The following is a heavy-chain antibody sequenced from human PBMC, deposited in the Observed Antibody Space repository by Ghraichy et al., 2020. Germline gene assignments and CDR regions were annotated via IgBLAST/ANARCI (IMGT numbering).Heavy chain of an antibody. CDR3: ARMGRLAYFDY. CDR2: IYTSGST. Sequence: SETLSLTCTVSGGSISSGSYYWSWIRQPAGKGLEWIGRIYTSGSTNYNPSLKSRVTISVDTSKNQFSLKLSSVTAADTAVYYCARMGRLAYFDYWGQGTLVTVSS. J-gene: IGHJ4*02. CDR1: GGSISSGSYY. V-gene: IGHV4-61*02. D-gene: IGHD6-19*01.